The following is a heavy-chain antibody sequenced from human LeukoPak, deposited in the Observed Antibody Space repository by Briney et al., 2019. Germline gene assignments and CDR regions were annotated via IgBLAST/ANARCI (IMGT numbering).Heavy chain of an antibody. D-gene: IGHD3-10*01. CDR3: ARDRLGVLDI. J-gene: IGHJ3*02. CDR1: RFTFSSYW. V-gene: IGHV3-74*01. CDR2: INSDGSST. Sequence: GGSLRLSCAASRFTFSSYWIHWVRQPPGKGLVWVSRINSDGSSTTYADSVKGRFTVSRHNAKNTLYLEMSSLRAEDTAVYYCARDRLGVLDIWGQGTMVTVSS.